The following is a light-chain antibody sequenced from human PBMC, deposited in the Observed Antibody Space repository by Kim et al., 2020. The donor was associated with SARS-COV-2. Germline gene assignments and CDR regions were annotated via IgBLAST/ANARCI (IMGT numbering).Light chain of an antibody. J-gene: IGLJ2*01. CDR3: QGWDISTVL. CDR1: NIGTKN. Sequence: SYELTQPLSVSVALGQTSRITCEGKNIGTKNVHWYQQKPRQAPVLVIYLDTNRPSGIPERFSGSNSGNTATLTISRAQAGDDADYYCQGWDISTVLFGGG. V-gene: IGLV3-9*01. CDR2: LDT.